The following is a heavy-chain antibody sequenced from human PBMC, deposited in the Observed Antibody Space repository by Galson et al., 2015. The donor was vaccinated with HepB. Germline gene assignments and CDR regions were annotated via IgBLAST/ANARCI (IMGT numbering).Heavy chain of an antibody. D-gene: IGHD3-3*01. CDR3: ARHLRPPYYDFWSGYYEYYYYGMDV. CDR1: GYSFTSYW. V-gene: IGHV5-51*01. J-gene: IGHJ6*02. Sequence: QSGAEVKKPGESLKISCKGSGYSFTSYWIGWVRQMPGKGLEWMGIIYPGDSDTRYSPSFQGQVTISADKSISTAYLQWSSLKASDTAMYYCARHLRPPYYDFWSGYYEYYYYGMDVWGQGTTVTVSS. CDR2: IYPGDSDT.